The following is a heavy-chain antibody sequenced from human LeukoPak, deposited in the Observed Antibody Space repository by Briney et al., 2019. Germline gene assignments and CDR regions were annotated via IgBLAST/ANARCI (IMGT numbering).Heavy chain of an antibody. CDR2: IYYSGST. J-gene: IGHJ4*02. Sequence: SETLSLTCTVSGGSISSGGYYWSWIRQHPGKGLEWIGYIYYSGSTYYNPSLKSRVTISVDTSKNQFSLKLSSVTAADTAVYYCASGWDYYDSSGHFDYWGQGTLVTVSS. D-gene: IGHD3-22*01. CDR1: GGSISSGGYY. CDR3: ASGWDYYDSSGHFDY. V-gene: IGHV4-31*03.